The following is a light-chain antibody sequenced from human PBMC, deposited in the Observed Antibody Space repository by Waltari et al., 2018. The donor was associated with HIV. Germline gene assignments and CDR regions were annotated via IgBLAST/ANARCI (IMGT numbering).Light chain of an antibody. Sequence: QSVLTQPPSASGTPGQRVTISCSGSSSNIGSYYVYWYQQLPGTAPKLLIYSNNQRPSGVPGRFSGSKSGTSASLAISGLRPEDEADYYCAAWTDSLSGVVFGGGTKLSVL. V-gene: IGLV1-47*01. CDR3: AAWTDSLSGVV. J-gene: IGLJ2*01. CDR1: SSNIGSYY. CDR2: SNN.